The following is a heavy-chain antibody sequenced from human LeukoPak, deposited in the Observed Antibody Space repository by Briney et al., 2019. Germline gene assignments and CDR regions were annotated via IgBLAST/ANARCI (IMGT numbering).Heavy chain of an antibody. CDR1: GFTFSSYG. J-gene: IGHJ4*02. D-gene: IGHD6-13*01. V-gene: IGHV3-30*03. Sequence: QPGRSLRLSCAASGFTFSSYGMHWVRQAPGKGLAWVAVISYDGSNKYYADSVQGRFTISRDNSKNTLYLQMNSLRAEDTAVYYCAREARFGWARIAAAGPPAHWGQGTLVTVSS. CDR2: ISYDGSNK. CDR3: AREARFGWARIAAAGPPAH.